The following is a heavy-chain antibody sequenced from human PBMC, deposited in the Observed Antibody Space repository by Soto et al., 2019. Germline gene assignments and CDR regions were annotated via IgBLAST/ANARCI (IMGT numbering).Heavy chain of an antibody. CDR2: INGRSNYV. Sequence: EVQVVESGGGLVKPGGSLRLSCVFSGFTFSTYTMNWVRQAPGKGLEWVSSINGRSNYVYYADSVKGRFTISRDNTKNSLYLQMNRLRAEDTAIYSCAREDGVVGSSSAFDHWGQGTLVTVSS. V-gene: IGHV3-21*01. J-gene: IGHJ4*02. CDR3: AREDGVVGSSSAFDH. CDR1: GFTFSTYT. D-gene: IGHD1-26*01.